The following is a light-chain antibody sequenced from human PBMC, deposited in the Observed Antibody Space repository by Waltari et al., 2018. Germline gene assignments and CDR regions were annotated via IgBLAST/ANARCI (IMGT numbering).Light chain of an antibody. CDR2: WAS. CDR3: QPYYTPPWT. V-gene: IGKV4-1*01. CDR1: QSDLKNSNNNTN. Sequence: DILLTQSPDPLPVSLGERPTIKCKSSQSDLKNSNNNTNLAWDQQKRGQPPKLLIYWASAREYGVPDRFSGSGSGTDFTLTITSLQAEDVAVYYCQPYYTPPWTFGQGTTVEIK. J-gene: IGKJ1*01.